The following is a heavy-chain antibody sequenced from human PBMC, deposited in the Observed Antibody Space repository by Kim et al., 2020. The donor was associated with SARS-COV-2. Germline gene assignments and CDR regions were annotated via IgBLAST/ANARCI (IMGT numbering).Heavy chain of an antibody. CDR1: GFTFSSYW. CDR2: INSDGSTT. J-gene: IGHJ4*02. V-gene: IGHV3-74*01. D-gene: IGHD3-10*01. Sequence: GGSLRLSCAASGFTFSSYWMHWVRQAPGKGLVWVSRINSDGSTTSYADSVKGRFTISRDNAKNTQYLQMNSLRAEDTAVYYCARPTGIGELDYWGQGTLVTVSS. CDR3: ARPTGIGELDY.